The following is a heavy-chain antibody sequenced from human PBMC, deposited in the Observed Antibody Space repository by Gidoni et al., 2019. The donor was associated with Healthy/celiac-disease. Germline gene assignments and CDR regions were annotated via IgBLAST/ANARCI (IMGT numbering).Heavy chain of an antibody. Sequence: QLQLQESGTGLVKPSEPLSLTCPVSGVSLSSSRYYWGWIRQPPGQGLEWIGSIYYSGGTYYNPSIKSRVTISVDTSKNQFSLKLSSVTAADTAVYYCARRGYCSGGSCYTDDAFDIWGQGTMVTVSS. CDR3: ARRGYCSGGSCYTDDAFDI. CDR2: IYYSGGT. D-gene: IGHD2-15*01. V-gene: IGHV4-39*01. CDR1: GVSLSSSRYY. J-gene: IGHJ3*02.